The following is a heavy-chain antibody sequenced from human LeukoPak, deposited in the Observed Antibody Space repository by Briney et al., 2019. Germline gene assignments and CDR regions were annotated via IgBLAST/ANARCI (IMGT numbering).Heavy chain of an antibody. CDR3: ARDGYYYDSSGYLGLGY. CDR2: INPSGGST. J-gene: IGHJ4*02. V-gene: IGHV1-46*01. Sequence: GAPVKVSCKASGYTFTSYYMHWVRQAPGQGLEWMGIINPSGGSTSYAQKFQGRVTMTRDTSTSTVYMELSSLRSEDTAVYYCARDGYYYDSSGYLGLGYWGQGTLVTVSS. D-gene: IGHD3-22*01. CDR1: GYTFTSYY.